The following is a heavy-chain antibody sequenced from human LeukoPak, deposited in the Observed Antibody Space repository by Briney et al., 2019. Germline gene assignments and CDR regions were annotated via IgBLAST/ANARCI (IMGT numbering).Heavy chain of an antibody. CDR2: ISGSGGST. V-gene: IGHV3-23*01. D-gene: IGHD1-26*01. CDR1: GFTFSSYG. Sequence: GGSLRLSCAASGFTFSSYGMSWVRQAPGKGLEWVSAISGSGGSTYYADSVKGRFTISRDNSKNTLYLQMNSLRAEDTAVYYCAKDWEGYYYYYMDVWGKGTTVTISS. J-gene: IGHJ6*03. CDR3: AKDWEGYYYYYMDV.